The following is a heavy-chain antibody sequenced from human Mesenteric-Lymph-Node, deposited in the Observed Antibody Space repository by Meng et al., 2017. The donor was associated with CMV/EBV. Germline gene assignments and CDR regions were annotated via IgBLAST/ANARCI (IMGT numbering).Heavy chain of an antibody. CDR1: TFIDYA. J-gene: IGHJ4*02. CDR2: INAGNGIT. D-gene: IGHD3-9*01. V-gene: IGHV1-3*01. Sequence: TFIDYALHWVRQAPGQRLEWMGWINAGNGITKYSQNFQGRVSISRDTSATTAYMQLSSLRSEDTAVYYCARTLPYYDILTGYSHFDYWGQGTLVTVSS. CDR3: ARTLPYYDILTGYSHFDY.